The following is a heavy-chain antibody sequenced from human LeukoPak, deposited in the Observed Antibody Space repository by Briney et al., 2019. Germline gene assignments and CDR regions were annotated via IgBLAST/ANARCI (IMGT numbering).Heavy chain of an antibody. Sequence: GGSLRLSCAASGFTFSSYWMHWVRQAPGKGLEWVAFIRYDGSNKYYADSVKGRFTISRDNSKNTLYLQMNSLRAEDTAVYYCAKDGPYYYGSGNYGADYWGQGTLVTVSS. J-gene: IGHJ4*02. CDR3: AKDGPYYYGSGNYGADY. CDR2: IRYDGSNK. V-gene: IGHV3-30*02. CDR1: GFTFSSYW. D-gene: IGHD3-10*01.